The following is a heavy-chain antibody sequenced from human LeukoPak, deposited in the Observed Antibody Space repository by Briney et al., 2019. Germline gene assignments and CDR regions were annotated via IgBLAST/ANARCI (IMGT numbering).Heavy chain of an antibody. CDR1: GFTFSNYA. Sequence: GGSLRLSCAASGFTFSNYAMSWVLQAPGKGLEWVSRIGGSGGSTYYADAVKGRFTISRDNSQNTLYLQIHSLRAEDTAVYYCTRKESGTYYYDNWGQGTLVTVSS. J-gene: IGHJ4*02. D-gene: IGHD1-26*01. CDR3: TRKESGTYYYDN. CDR2: IGGSGGST. V-gene: IGHV3-23*01.